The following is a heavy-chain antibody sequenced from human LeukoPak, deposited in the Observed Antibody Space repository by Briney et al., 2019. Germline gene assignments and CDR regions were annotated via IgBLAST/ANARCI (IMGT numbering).Heavy chain of an antibody. CDR1: GFTVSSNY. CDR2: ISGSGGST. V-gene: IGHV3-23*01. D-gene: IGHD1-26*01. Sequence: GGSLRLSCAASGFTVSSNYMSWVRQAPGKGLEWVSAISGSGGSTYYADSVKGRFTISRDNSKNTLYLQMNSLRAEDTAVYYCAKDLLTSVSYSDYWGQGTLVTVSS. J-gene: IGHJ4*02. CDR3: AKDLLTSVSYSDY.